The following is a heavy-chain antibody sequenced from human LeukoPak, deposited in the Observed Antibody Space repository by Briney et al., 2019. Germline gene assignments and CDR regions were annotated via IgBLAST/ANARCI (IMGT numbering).Heavy chain of an antibody. D-gene: IGHD2-21*02. J-gene: IGHJ4*02. CDR1: GGSFISYA. CDR2: IIPILGIA. V-gene: IGHV1-69*04. CDR3: ARTLAYCGGDCYSGGYYFDY. Sequence: SVQVSSKASGGSFISYAISWVRQAPRRGLEWMGRIIPILGIANYAQKFQGRVTISADKSTSTDYMELSSLRSEDTAVYYCARTLAYCGGDCYSGGYYFDYWGQGTLVTVSS.